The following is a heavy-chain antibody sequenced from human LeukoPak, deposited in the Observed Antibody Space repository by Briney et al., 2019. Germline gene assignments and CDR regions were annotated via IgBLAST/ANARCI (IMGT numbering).Heavy chain of an antibody. D-gene: IGHD3-10*01. J-gene: IGHJ6*02. CDR3: ARFMVRGVTDWPYYYYGMDV. V-gene: IGHV7-4-1*02. CDR2: INTNTGNP. Sequence: RASVKVSCKASGYTFTSYAMNWVRQAPGQGLEWMGWINTNTGNPTYAQAFTGRFVFSLDTSVSTAYLQISSLKAEDTAVYYCARFMVRGVTDWPYYYYGMDVWGQGTTVTVSS. CDR1: GYTFTSYA.